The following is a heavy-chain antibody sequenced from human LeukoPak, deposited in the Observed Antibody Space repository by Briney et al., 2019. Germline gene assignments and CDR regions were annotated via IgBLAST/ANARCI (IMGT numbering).Heavy chain of an antibody. Sequence: QPGGSLRLSCAASGFTFSNFWMSWVRQAPGKGLEWVAKIKQDGSEKYYVDSVKGRFTISRDNAKSSLYLQMNNQRAEDTAVYFCARDKGTVTPRGYYYYMDVWGRGTTVTVSS. J-gene: IGHJ6*03. CDR1: GFTFSNFW. CDR2: IKQDGSEK. V-gene: IGHV3-7*01. CDR3: ARDKGTVTPRGYYYYMDV. D-gene: IGHD4-11*01.